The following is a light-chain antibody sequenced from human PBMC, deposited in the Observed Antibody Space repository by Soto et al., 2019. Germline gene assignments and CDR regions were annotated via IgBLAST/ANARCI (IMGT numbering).Light chain of an antibody. CDR2: DVS. V-gene: IGLV2-11*01. Sequence: QSVLTQPRSVSGSPGQSVTISCTGTSSDVGDYNYVSWYQQYPGKAPKLVIYDVSKRPSGVPDRFSGSKSGNTASLTISGLQAEDEADYYCCSFAGSDTFWVFGGGTKVTVL. CDR1: SSDVGDYNY. CDR3: CSFAGSDTFWV. J-gene: IGLJ3*02.